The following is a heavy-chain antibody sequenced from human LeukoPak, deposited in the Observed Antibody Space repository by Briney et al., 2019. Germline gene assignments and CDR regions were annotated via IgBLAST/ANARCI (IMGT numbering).Heavy chain of an antibody. CDR2: VYYTGNT. V-gene: IGHV4-39*07. CDR1: RVSVSSGGYF. CDR3: ARASYLGSRVPSEFDS. J-gene: IGHJ4*02. Sequence: SETLSLTCTVSRVSVSSGGYFWGWIRQPPTKELEWIGSVYYTGNTYYNPSLYSRVTISVDTSKNQFSLKVNSVTAADTALYFCARASYLGSRVPSEFDSWGQGTLVTVSS. D-gene: IGHD3-16*01.